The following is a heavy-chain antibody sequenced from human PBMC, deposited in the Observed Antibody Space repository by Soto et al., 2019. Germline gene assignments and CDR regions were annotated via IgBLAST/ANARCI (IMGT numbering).Heavy chain of an antibody. V-gene: IGHV3-9*01. CDR1: GFTFDDYA. CDR2: ISWNSGSI. CDR3: AKDLGWNDLFLGHPT. Sequence: GGSLRLSCAASGFTFDDYAMHWVRQAPGKGLEWVSGISWNSGSIGYADSVKGRFTISRDNAKNSLYLQMNSLRAEDTALYYCAKDLGWNDLFLGHPTWGQGTLVTVSS. J-gene: IGHJ5*02. D-gene: IGHD1-1*01.